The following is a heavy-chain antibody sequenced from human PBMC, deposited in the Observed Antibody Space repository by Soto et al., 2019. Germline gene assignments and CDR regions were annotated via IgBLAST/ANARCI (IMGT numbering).Heavy chain of an antibody. V-gene: IGHV3-33*01. CDR3: ASNYGDQHYYYYYYMDV. CDR2: IWYDGSNK. D-gene: IGHD4-17*01. CDR1: GFTFSSYG. Sequence: PGGSLRLSCAASGFTFSSYGMHWVRQAPGKGLEWVAVIWYDGSNKYYADSVKGRFTISRDNSKNTLYLQMNSLRAEDTAVYYCASNYGDQHYYYYYYMDVWGKGTTVTVSS. J-gene: IGHJ6*03.